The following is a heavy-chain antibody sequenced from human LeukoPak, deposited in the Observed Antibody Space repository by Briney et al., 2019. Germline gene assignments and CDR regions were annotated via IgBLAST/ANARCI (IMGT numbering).Heavy chain of an antibody. CDR2: INPSGGST. CDR1: GYTFTSYY. D-gene: IGHD3-10*01. CDR3: ARDSPRVYYGSGSYYNALGY. Sequence: ASVKVSCKASGYTFTSYYMHWVRQAPGQGLEWMRIINPSGGSTSYAQKFQGRVTMTRDTSTSTVYMELSSLRSEDTTVYYCARDSPRVYYGSGSYYNALGYWGQGTLVTVSP. V-gene: IGHV1-46*01. J-gene: IGHJ4*02.